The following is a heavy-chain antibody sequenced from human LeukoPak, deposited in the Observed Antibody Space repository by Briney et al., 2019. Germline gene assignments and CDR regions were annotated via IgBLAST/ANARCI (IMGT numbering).Heavy chain of an antibody. CDR2: ISGSSSAI. D-gene: IGHD5-24*01. Sequence: PGGSLRLSCAASGFTFSAYNMIWVRQAPGKGLEWLSYISGSSSAIYYADSVQGRFTISRDNAKNSLSLQMSSLRVEDTAVYYCVRDRTLGVRDGFILAWGQGTLVTVS. V-gene: IGHV3-48*01. CDR3: VRDRTLGVRDGFILA. J-gene: IGHJ5*02. CDR1: GFTFSAYN.